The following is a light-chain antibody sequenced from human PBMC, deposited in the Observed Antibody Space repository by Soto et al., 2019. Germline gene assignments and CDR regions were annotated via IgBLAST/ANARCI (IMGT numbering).Light chain of an antibody. CDR3: NSYTSRGNYV. CDR1: SSDVGAYC. Sequence: QSALTQPASVSGSPGQSIAISCTGTSSDVGAYCVSWYQQHPGKAPKLMIYDVSNRPSGVSNRFSGSKSGNTASLTISGLQAEDEADYYSNSYTSRGNYVFGTGTKVTVL. V-gene: IGLV2-14*01. J-gene: IGLJ1*01. CDR2: DVS.